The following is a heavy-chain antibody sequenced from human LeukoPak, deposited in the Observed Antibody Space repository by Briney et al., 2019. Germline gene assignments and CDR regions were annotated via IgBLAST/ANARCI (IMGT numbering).Heavy chain of an antibody. Sequence: GRSLRLSCAASGFTFSSYGMHWVRQAPGKGLEWVAVIWYDGSNKYYADSVKGRFTISRDNSKNTLYLQMNSLRAEDMALYYCAKALGAGTTSYFDYWGQGTLVTVSS. CDR1: GFTFSSYG. J-gene: IGHJ4*02. D-gene: IGHD1-7*01. V-gene: IGHV3-33*06. CDR2: IWYDGSNK. CDR3: AKALGAGTTSYFDY.